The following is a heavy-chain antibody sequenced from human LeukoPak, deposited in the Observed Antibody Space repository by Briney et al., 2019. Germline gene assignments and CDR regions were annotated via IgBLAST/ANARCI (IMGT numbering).Heavy chain of an antibody. CDR3: AKPISGGLAVTADWFAP. CDR1: GFAFIFFV. Sequence: GGSLRLSCVASGFAFIFFVMSWLRPAPGKGGAWVSTINAYNGTRYYAASARGRFTISRDNSKNTLYLQLNTLRADDTAVYYCAKPISGGLAVTADWFAPWGQGTLVVVSS. D-gene: IGHD6-19*01. V-gene: IGHV3-23*01. CDR2: INAYNGTR. J-gene: IGHJ5*01.